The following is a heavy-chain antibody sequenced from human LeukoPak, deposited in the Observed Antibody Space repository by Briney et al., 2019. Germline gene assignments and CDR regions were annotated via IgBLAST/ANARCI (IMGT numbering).Heavy chain of an antibody. V-gene: IGHV4-34*01. Sequence: PSETLSLTCAVYGGSFSGYYWSWIRQPPGKGLEWIGEINHSGSTNYNPSLKSRVTISVDTSKNQFSLKLSSVTAADTAVYYCARGIKKSSSWYGWGMDVWGQGTTVTVSS. CDR3: ARGIKKSSSWYGWGMDV. CDR2: INHSGST. J-gene: IGHJ6*02. D-gene: IGHD6-13*01. CDR1: GGSFSGYY.